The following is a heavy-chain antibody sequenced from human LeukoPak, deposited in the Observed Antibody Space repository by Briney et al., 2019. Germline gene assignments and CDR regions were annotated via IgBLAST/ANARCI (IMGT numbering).Heavy chain of an antibody. CDR2: IYTSGST. CDR1: GGSISSSSYY. J-gene: IGHJ4*02. V-gene: IGHV4-61*02. CDR3: ARTIAARQGRFDY. Sequence: SETLSLTCTVSGGSISSSSYYWGWIRQPPGKGLEWIGRIYTSGSTNYNPSLKSRVTISVDTSKNQFSLKLSSVTAADTAVYYCARTIAARQGRFDYWGQGTLVTVSS. D-gene: IGHD6-6*01.